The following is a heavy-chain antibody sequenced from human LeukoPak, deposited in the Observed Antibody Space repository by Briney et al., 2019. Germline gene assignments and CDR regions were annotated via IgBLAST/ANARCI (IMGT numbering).Heavy chain of an antibody. CDR1: GGSISSGSYY. V-gene: IGHV4-61*02. CDR3: ASRSYCGGDCYSDY. D-gene: IGHD2-21*02. Sequence: SETLSLTCTVSGGSISSGSYYWSWIWQPAGKGLEWIGRIYTSGSTNYNPSLKSRVTISVDTSKNQFSLKLSSVTAADTAVYYCASRSYCGGDCYSDYWGQGTLVTVSS. CDR2: IYTSGST. J-gene: IGHJ4*02.